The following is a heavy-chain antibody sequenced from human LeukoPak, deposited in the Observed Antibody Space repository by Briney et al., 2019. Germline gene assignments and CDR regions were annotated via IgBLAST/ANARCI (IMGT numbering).Heavy chain of an antibody. D-gene: IGHD6-19*01. Sequence: SETLSLTCTVSGGSISSYYWSWIRQPPGKGLEWIGYIHYSGSTNYNPSLKSRVTISVDTSKNQFSLKLSSVTAADTAVYYCARDGRYSSGWDPRTYWGQGTLVTVSS. CDR2: IHYSGST. V-gene: IGHV4-59*12. CDR1: GGSISSYY. J-gene: IGHJ4*02. CDR3: ARDGRYSSGWDPRTY.